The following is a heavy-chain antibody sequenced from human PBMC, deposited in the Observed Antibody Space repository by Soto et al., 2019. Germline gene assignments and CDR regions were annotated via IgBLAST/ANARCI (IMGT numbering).Heavy chain of an antibody. CDR2: ISAYNGNT. CDR1: GYTFTSYG. D-gene: IGHD2-2*01. CDR3: ARAGCSSPSCYGPSYYYGMDV. J-gene: IGHJ6*02. Sequence: ASVKVSFKASGYTFTSYGISWVRQAPGQGLEWMGWISAYNGNTNYAQKLQGRVTMTTDTSTSTAYMELRSLRSDDTAVYYCARAGCSSPSCYGPSYYYGMDVWGQGTTVTAPS. V-gene: IGHV1-18*01.